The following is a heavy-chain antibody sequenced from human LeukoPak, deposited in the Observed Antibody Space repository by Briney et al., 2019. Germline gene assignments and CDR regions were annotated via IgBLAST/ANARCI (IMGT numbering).Heavy chain of an antibody. D-gene: IGHD4-17*01. CDR1: EFDFSSHA. V-gene: IGHV3-23*01. CDR3: ARDLSGDYGIFDY. Sequence: PGGSLRLSCAASEFDFSSHAMTWVRQAPGKGLEWVSAISISGSKTYYADSVKGRFTISRDNSKNTLYLQMNSLRAEDTAVYYCARDLSGDYGIFDYWGQGTLVTVSS. CDR2: ISISGSKT. J-gene: IGHJ4*02.